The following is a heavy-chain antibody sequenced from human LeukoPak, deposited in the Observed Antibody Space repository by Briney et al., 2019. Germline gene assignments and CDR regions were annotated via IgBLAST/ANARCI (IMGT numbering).Heavy chain of an antibody. CDR3: TTDLGITARPLFDF. Sequence: GGSLRLSCAASGFTFSNAWMSWVRQAPGKGLEWVGRTKSNADGGAIDYAAPVKGRFTISRDDSKNTLYLQMNSLKTEDTAVYYCTTDLGITARPLFDFWGQGTLVTVSS. CDR2: TKSNADGGAI. CDR1: GFTFSNAW. D-gene: IGHD6-6*01. J-gene: IGHJ4*02. V-gene: IGHV3-15*01.